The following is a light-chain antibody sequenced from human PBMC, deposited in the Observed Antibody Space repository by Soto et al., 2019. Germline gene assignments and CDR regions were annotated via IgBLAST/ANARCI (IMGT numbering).Light chain of an antibody. Sequence: EIVMTQSPATLSVSPGERATLSCRASQSVSSKLAWYQQKPGQAPRLLMYGASTGATGIPGRFSGSGSGTEFTLTISSLQSEDFAVYYCQRYDKWPMTFGQGTKVEIK. CDR3: QRYDKWPMT. CDR2: GAS. J-gene: IGKJ1*01. CDR1: QSVSSK. V-gene: IGKV3-15*01.